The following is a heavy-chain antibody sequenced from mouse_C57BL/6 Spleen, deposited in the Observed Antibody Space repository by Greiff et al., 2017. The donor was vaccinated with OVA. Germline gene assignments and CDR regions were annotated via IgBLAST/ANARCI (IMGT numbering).Heavy chain of an antibody. Sequence: QVQLQQSGAELVRPGTSVKVSCKASGYAFTNYLIEWVKQRPGQGLEWIGVINPGSGGTNYNEKFKGKATLTADKSSSTAYMQLSSLTSEDSAVSFCARSSSSAWFAYWGQGTLVTVSA. J-gene: IGHJ3*01. V-gene: IGHV1-54*01. CDR2: INPGSGGT. D-gene: IGHD3-1*01. CDR3: ARSSSSAWFAY. CDR1: GYAFTNYL.